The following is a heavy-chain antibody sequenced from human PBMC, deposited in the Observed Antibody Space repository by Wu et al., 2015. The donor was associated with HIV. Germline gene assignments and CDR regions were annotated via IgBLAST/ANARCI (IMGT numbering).Heavy chain of an antibody. J-gene: IGHJ6*03. CDR1: GYSFTNYY. V-gene: IGHV1-46*01. D-gene: IGHD1-14*01. CDR2: MNPNGGST. Sequence: QVQLVQSGAEVKKPGASVKVSCKASGYSFTNYYMHWVRQAPGQGLEWMGVMNPNGGSTRYAQKFQGRVTMTEDSSSDTAYMELTSLRSEDTAVYYCATTDHVDRAVNFGDYMDVWGKGTTVIVSS. CDR3: ATTDHVDRAVNFGDYMDV.